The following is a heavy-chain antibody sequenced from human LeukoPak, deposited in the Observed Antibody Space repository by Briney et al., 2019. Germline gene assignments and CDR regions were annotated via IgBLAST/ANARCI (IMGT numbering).Heavy chain of an antibody. D-gene: IGHD1-1*01. CDR1: GFTFSTYW. Sequence: GGSLRLSCAASGFTFSTYWMHWVRQAPGKGLVWVSRINSDGTTTNYADSVKGRFTISRDNAKNSLYLQMNSLRAEDTAVYYCASLLGNDARRFDYWGQGTLVTVSS. CDR2: INSDGTTT. CDR3: ASLLGNDARRFDY. V-gene: IGHV3-74*01. J-gene: IGHJ4*02.